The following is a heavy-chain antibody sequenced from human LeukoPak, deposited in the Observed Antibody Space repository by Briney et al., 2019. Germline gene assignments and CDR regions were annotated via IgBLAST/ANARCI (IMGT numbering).Heavy chain of an antibody. CDR2: IYYSGST. D-gene: IGHD3-16*01. V-gene: IGHV4-34*01. Sequence: SETLSLTCAVYGGSFSGYYWSWIRQPPGKGLEWIGSIYYSGSTYYNPSLKSRVTISVDTSKNQFSLKLSSVTAADTAVYYCARENGGLGRRIGYWGQGTLVTVS. J-gene: IGHJ4*02. CDR3: ARENGGLGRRIGY. CDR1: GGSFSGYY.